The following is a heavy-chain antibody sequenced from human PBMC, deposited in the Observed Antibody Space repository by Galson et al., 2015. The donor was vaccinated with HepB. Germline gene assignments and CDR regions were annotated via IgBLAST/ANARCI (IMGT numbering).Heavy chain of an antibody. V-gene: IGHV3-21*01. CDR3: ARLYYYYGMDV. CDR2: IGSSTSYI. J-gene: IGHJ6*02. CDR1: GFTFSDYS. Sequence: SLRLSCATSGFTFSDYSMNWVRQAPGKGLEWVSFIGSSTSYIYYADSVKGRFTISRDNAKSSLSLQMNSLRAEDTAVYYCARLYYYYGMDVWGQGTTVTVSS.